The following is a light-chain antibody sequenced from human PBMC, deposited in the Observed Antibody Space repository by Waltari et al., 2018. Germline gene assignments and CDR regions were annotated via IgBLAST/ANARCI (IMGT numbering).Light chain of an antibody. V-gene: IGKV4-1*01. CDR3: QQYYSTPPYT. CDR2: WAS. CDR1: PRVLYSSNNKNY. J-gene: IGKJ2*01. Sequence: DIVMTQSPDSLAVSLGERATMHCKSRPRVLYSSNNKNYLAWYQQKPGQPPKLLIYWASTRESGVPDRFSGSGSGTDFTLTISSLQAEDVAVYYCQQYYSTPPYTFGQGTKLEIK.